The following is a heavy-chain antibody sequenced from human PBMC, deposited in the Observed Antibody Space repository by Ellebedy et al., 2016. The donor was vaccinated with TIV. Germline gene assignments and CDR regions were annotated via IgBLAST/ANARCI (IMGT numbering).Heavy chain of an antibody. Sequence: GESLKISCSASGFTFSTYAIHWVRQAPGKGLQYVSAITNDGDTTYYADSVKDRFTISRDNSKNLLFLQMSSLNAEDTAVYYCVRNFCSGGSCRYDYWGQGAQVTVSS. CDR3: VRNFCSGGSCRYDY. CDR2: ITNDGDTT. D-gene: IGHD2-15*01. J-gene: IGHJ4*02. CDR1: GFTFSTYA. V-gene: IGHV3-64D*06.